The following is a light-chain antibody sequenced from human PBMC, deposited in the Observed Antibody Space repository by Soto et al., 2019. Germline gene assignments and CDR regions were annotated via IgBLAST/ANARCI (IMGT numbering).Light chain of an antibody. CDR2: EAT. CDR1: SSDVGGYNY. CDR3: CSYAGSTTYV. V-gene: IGLV2-23*01. J-gene: IGLJ1*01. Sequence: QSVLTQPPSASGSPGQSVAISCTGTSSDVGGYNYVSWYQQHPGKAPKLMIYEATKRPSGLSNRFSGSKSGNTASLTISGLQSEDEADYYCCSYAGSTTYVFGSGTKLTVL.